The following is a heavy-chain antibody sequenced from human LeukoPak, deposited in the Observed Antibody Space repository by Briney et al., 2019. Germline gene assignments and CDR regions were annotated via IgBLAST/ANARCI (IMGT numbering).Heavy chain of an antibody. J-gene: IGHJ4*02. CDR3: ARGGSGYDFSDY. CDR2: IIPILGIA. V-gene: IGHV1-69*04. D-gene: IGHD5-12*01. Sequence: SVKVSCKASGGTFSSYAISWVRQAPGQGLEWMGRIIPILGIANYAQKFQGRVTITADKSTSTAYMELSSLRSEDTAVYYCARGGSGYDFSDYWGQGTLVTLSS. CDR1: GGTFSSYA.